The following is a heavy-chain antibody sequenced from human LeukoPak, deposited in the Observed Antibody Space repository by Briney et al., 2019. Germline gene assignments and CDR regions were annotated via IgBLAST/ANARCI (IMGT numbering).Heavy chain of an antibody. CDR1: GGTFSSYA. CDR2: IIPIFGTA. J-gene: IGHJ4*02. Sequence: ASVKVSCKASGGTFSSYAISWVRQAPGQGLEWMGGIIPIFGTANYAQKFQGRVTITADKSTSTAYMELSSLRSEDTAVYYCAVDYGVLRYFDWPIDYWGQGTLVTVSS. V-gene: IGHV1-69*06. CDR3: AVDYGVLRYFDWPIDY. D-gene: IGHD3-9*01.